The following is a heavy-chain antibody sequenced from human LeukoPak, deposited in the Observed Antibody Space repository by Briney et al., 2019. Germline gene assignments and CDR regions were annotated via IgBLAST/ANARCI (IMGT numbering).Heavy chain of an antibody. CDR1: GFTFSDYY. V-gene: IGHV3-11*06. D-gene: IGHD3-10*02. CDR3: AELGITMIGGV. Sequence: GGSLRLSCATSGFTFSDYYMSWIRQAPGKGLEWLSYISGSGSDINYADSVKGRFTISRDNAKNSLYLQMNSLRAEDTAVYYCAELGITMIGGVWGKGTTVTISS. J-gene: IGHJ6*04. CDR2: ISGSGSDI.